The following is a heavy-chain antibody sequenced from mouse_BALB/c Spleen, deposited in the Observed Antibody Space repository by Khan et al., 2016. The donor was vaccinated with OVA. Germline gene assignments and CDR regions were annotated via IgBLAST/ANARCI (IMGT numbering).Heavy chain of an antibody. Sequence: VQLQESGAELARPGASVKMSCKASGYTFTSYTIHWIKKRPGQGLEWIGYINPSNGYTNYNQKFKHKATLTTDKSSTTAYLQLSSLTSDDSAVYNCVRDGAYHRNDGWFAYWGQGTLVTVSA. CDR3: VRDGAYHRNDGWFAY. D-gene: IGHD2-14*01. V-gene: IGHV1-4*01. J-gene: IGHJ3*01. CDR2: INPSNGYT. CDR1: GYTFTSYT.